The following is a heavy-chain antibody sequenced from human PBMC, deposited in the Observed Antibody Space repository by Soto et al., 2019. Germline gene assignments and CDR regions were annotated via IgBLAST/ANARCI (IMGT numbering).Heavy chain of an antibody. V-gene: IGHV3-23*01. CDR2: IIGGGGST. D-gene: IGHD3-10*01. CDR1: GFTFSNHG. CDR3: TKGGLSPYGP. J-gene: IGHJ5*02. Sequence: GGSLRLSCAASGFTFSNHGMSWVRQAPGKGLEWVSGIIGGGGSTYYADFVKGRFTISRDDSKNTLFLQMTSLRAEDTAVYYCTKGGLSPYGPWGKGTLVTVSS.